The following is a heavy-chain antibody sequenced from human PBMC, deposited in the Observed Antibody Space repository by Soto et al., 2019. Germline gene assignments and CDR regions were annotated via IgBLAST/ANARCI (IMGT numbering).Heavy chain of an antibody. J-gene: IGHJ1*01. Sequence: LRLSCAASGFTFSNYGMIWARLAPGRGLEWVASVSNSGSYIYYADSVKGRFTISRDNAENSLYLHMSSLRADDTAIYFCARDRSADRFVEYFQHWGQGALVTVSS. CDR1: GFTFSNYG. CDR3: ARDRSADRFVEYFQH. V-gene: IGHV3-21*01. CDR2: VSNSGSYI. D-gene: IGHD6-19*01.